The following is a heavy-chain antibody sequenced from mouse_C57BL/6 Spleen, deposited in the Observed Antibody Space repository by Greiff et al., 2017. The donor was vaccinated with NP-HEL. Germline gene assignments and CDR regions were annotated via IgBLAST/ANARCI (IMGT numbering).Heavy chain of an antibody. J-gene: IGHJ2*01. Sequence: VHLQESGAELVRPGASVKLSCTASGFTFNDDYMHWVKQRPEQGLEWIGWIDPGNGDTKYAAKFKGKATMTADTSSNTAYLQLSSLTSEDTAVYYCATMIRTRRGVDYWGQGTTLTVSS. CDR1: GFTFNDDY. V-gene: IGHV14-4*01. CDR3: ATMIRTRRGVDY. CDR2: IDPGNGDT. D-gene: IGHD2-4*01.